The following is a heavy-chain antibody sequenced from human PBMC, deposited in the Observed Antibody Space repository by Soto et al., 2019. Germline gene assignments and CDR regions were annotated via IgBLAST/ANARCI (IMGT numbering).Heavy chain of an antibody. V-gene: IGHV1-69*13. D-gene: IGHD4-4*01. CDR3: ARDLRVTPPIGEFAY. CDR2: FIPIFGTA. CDR1: GGTFSRYD. Sequence: EASVKVSCKASGGTFSRYDLSWVRQAPRQGLEWMGGFIPIFGTANYAQKFQGRVTITADESTSTAYMELSSLRSEDTAVYYCARDLRVTPPIGEFAYWGQGTLVTVSS. J-gene: IGHJ4*02.